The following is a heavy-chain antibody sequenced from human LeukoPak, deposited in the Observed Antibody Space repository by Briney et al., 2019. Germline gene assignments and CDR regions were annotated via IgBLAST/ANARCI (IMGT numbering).Heavy chain of an antibody. V-gene: IGHV4-34*01. CDR3: AECRRCSSTSCYGGWGVAYYYYYYGMDV. D-gene: IGHD2-2*01. CDR2: ISHSGST. Sequence: SGPLSLTCAVSGGSFSGYYSSSLRQPPGKGLAWMGEISHSGSTNYNPSPERRVTISVDTTQNKCSLKQSYVSAADTAVYYCAECRRCSSTSCYGGWGVAYYYYYYGMDVWGQGTTVTVSS. J-gene: IGHJ6*02. CDR1: GGSFSGYY.